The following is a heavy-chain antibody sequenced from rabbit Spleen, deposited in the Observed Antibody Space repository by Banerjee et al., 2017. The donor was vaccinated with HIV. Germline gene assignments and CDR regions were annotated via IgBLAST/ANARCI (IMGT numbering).Heavy chain of an antibody. V-gene: IGHV1S45*01. J-gene: IGHJ4*01. Sequence: QEQLEESGGDLVTPEGSLTPTCTASGFTFSSYWISWVRQAPGKGLEWIETIYTGSSGTTYYASWAKGRFTVSKTSSTTVTLQMTSLTAADTATYFCARSGGANDNGYLNLWGQGTLVTVS. CDR3: ARSGGANDNGYLNL. CDR1: GFTFSSYW. D-gene: IGHD1-1*01. CDR2: IYTGSSGTT.